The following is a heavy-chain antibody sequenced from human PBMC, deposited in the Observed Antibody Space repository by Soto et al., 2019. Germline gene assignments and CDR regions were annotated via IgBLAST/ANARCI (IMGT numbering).Heavy chain of an antibody. CDR3: ARAAVAGQRVPS. V-gene: IGHV3-11*01. Sequence: GGSLRLSCAASGSTFSDYYMSWIRQAPGKGLEWVSYISSSGSTIYYADSVKGRFTISRDNAKNSLYLQMDSLRAEDTAVYYCARAAVAGQRVPSWGQGTLVTVSS. D-gene: IGHD6-19*01. CDR2: ISSSGSTI. J-gene: IGHJ5*02. CDR1: GSTFSDYY.